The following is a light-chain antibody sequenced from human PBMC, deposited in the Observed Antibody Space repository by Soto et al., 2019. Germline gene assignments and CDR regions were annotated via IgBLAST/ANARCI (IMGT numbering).Light chain of an antibody. J-gene: IGLJ2*01. CDR3: GTWDSILSLHVV. V-gene: IGLV1-51*01. CDR2: DND. CDR1: SSNIGNHY. Sequence: QSVLTQPPSVSAAPGQKVTISCSGSSSNIGNHYVSWYQHLPGTAPKLLIYDNDKRPSGIPDRFSGSKSGASATLGITGLQTGDEADYYCGTWDSILSLHVVFGGGTKLTVL.